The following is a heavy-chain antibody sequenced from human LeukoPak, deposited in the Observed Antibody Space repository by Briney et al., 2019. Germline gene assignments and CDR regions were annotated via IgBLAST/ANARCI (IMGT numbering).Heavy chain of an antibody. J-gene: IGHJ4*02. CDR3: ARETTTAIDY. D-gene: IGHD4-17*01. CDR1: GFTFSNAW. Sequence: GGSLRLSCEVSGFTFSNAWMSWVRQAPGKGLEWVSYISSSGSTIYYADSVKGRFTISRDNAKNSLYLQMNSLRAEDTAVYYCARETTTAIDYWGQGTLVTVSS. CDR2: ISSSGSTI. V-gene: IGHV3-11*04.